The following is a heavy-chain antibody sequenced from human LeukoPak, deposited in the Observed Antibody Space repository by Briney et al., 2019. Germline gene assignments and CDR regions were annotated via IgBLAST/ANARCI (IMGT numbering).Heavy chain of an antibody. CDR1: GRSFDDYG. CDR3: ARDGSSGYYYPGYY. V-gene: IGHV3-20*04. Sequence: GGSQRLSCAASGRSFDDYGMSWVRQAPGKGLEWVSGINWNGGSTGYADSVKGRFTISRDNAKNSLYLQMNSLRAEDTALYYCARDGSSGYYYPGYYWGQGTLVTVSS. D-gene: IGHD3-22*01. CDR2: INWNGGST. J-gene: IGHJ4*02.